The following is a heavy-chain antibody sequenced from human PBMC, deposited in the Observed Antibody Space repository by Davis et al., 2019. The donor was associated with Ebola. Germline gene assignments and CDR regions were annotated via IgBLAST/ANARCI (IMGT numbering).Heavy chain of an antibody. CDR2: IGWHSGRI. Sequence: GGSLRLSCAASGFTFDDYAMHWVRQVPGRGLEWVAGIGWHSGRIVYADSVKGRFTISRDNAKQSLYLQMHSLRAEDTALYYCAKDIGYCRYGSCTGDYLYYGMDVWGQGTTVTVSS. CDR1: GFTFDDYA. CDR3: AKDIGYCRYGSCTGDYLYYGMDV. D-gene: IGHD2-15*01. V-gene: IGHV3-9*01. J-gene: IGHJ6*02.